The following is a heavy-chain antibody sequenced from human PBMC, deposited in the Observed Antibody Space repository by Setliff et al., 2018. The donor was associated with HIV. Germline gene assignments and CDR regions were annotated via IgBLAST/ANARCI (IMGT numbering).Heavy chain of an antibody. Sequence: GASVKVSCKASGYTFTDYPVHWVRQAPGQRLEWMGWINAGNGNTKYSQKFQGRVTITRDTSASTAYMELSSLRSEDTAVYYCARGDGTKYYYYYYMDVWGKGTTVTVSS. V-gene: IGHV1-3*01. CDR2: INAGNGNT. D-gene: IGHD1-7*01. CDR1: GYTFTDYP. CDR3: ARGDGTKYYYYYYMDV. J-gene: IGHJ6*03.